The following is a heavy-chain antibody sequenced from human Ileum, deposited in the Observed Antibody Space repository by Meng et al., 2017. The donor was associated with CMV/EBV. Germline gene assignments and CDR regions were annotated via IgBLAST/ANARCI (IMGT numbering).Heavy chain of an antibody. J-gene: IGHJ5*02. Sequence: SGGSISSGDYYWRWIRQPPGKGLEWIGYIYYSGSTYYNPSLKSRVTISVDTSKNQFSLKLSSVTAADTAVYYCARDGGGVSYNWFDPWGQGTLVTVSS. CDR1: GGSISSGDYY. CDR2: IYYSGST. V-gene: IGHV4-30-4*08. CDR3: ARDGGGVSYNWFDP. D-gene: IGHD3-16*01.